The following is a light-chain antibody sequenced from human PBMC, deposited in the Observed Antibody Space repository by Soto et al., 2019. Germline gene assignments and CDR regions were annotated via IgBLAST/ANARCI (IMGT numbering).Light chain of an antibody. CDR2: RNN. J-gene: IGLJ1*01. V-gene: IGLV1-44*01. CDR3: AAWDDSLNGYV. CDR1: SSNIGSNT. Sequence: QSALAQPPSASGTPGQRGTISCSGSSSNIGSNTVNWYQQLPGTAPKPLIYRNNQRPSGVPDRFSGSKSGTSASLAISGLQSEDEADYYCAAWDDSLNGYVFGTGTKVTVL.